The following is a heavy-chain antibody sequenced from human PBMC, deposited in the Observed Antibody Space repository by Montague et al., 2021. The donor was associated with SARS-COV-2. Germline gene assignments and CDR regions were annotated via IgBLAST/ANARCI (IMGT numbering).Heavy chain of an antibody. V-gene: IGHV3-13*04. CDR2: IGTAGDT. CDR3: ARGVTMVQGVISRYYYYYGMDV. J-gene: IGHJ6*02. Sequence: SLRLSCAASGFTFSSYDMHWVRQATGKGLEWVSAIGTAGDTYYPGSVKGRFTISRENAKNSLYLQMNSLRAGDTAVYYCARGVTMVQGVISRYYYYYGMDVWGQGTTVTGSS. CDR1: GFTFSSYD. D-gene: IGHD3-10*01.